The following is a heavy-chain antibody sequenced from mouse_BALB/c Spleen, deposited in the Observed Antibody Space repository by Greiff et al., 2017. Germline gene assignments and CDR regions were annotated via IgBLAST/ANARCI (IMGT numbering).Heavy chain of an antibody. CDR1: GFTFTDYY. J-gene: IGHJ4*01. Sequence: EVKLVESGGGLLQPGGSLRLSCAPSGFTFTDYYMSWVRQPPGKALEWLGFIRNKANGYTKEYSASVKGRFTISRDNSQSILYLQMNTLRAEDSATYYCARDGHYAMDYWGQGTSVTVSS. CDR3: ARDGHYAMDY. CDR2: IRNKANGYTK. V-gene: IGHV7-3*02.